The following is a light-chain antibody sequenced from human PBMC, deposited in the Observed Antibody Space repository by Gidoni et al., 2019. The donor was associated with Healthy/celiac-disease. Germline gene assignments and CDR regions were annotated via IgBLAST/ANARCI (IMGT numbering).Light chain of an antibody. J-gene: IGKJ2*01. V-gene: IGKV3-15*01. CDR1: QSVSSN. CDR2: GAS. CDR3: QQYNNWPRT. Sequence: EIVMTQSPATLSVSPGERATLSCRASQSVSSNLAWYQQKPGQAPRLLIYGASTRATGSPARFSGSGSVTEFTLTISSLQSEDFAFYYCQQYNNWPRTFGQGTKLEIK.